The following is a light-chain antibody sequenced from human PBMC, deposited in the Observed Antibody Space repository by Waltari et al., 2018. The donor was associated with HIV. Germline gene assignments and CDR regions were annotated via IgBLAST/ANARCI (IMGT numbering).Light chain of an antibody. CDR2: EGS. CDR1: SSDVGISHL. J-gene: IGLJ3*02. CDR3: CAYAGSSTWV. Sequence: QSALTQPASVSGSPGQSIPIPCTGTSSDVGISHLVSWYQQHPGNAPKLMIYEGSKRPSGVSNRFSGSKSGNTASMTISGLHAEDEADYYCCAYAGSSTWVFGGGTKLTVL. V-gene: IGLV2-23*01.